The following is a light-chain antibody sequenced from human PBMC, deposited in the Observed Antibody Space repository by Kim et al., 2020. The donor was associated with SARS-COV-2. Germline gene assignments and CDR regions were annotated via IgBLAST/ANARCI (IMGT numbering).Light chain of an antibody. CDR2: AAS. V-gene: IGKV1-39*01. J-gene: IGKJ2*01. CDR3: QQSYNTPYT. CDR1: QTIRDH. Sequence: DIQMTQSPSSLSTSVGDRVTITCRASQTIRDHLNWYQQKRGKAPKLLIYAASSLRSGVPSRFSGSGSGTDFMLTISNLQPEDFATYFCQQSYNTPYTFGQGTKVDIK.